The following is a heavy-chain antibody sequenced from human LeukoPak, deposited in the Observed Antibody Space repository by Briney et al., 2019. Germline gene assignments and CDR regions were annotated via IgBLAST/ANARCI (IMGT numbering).Heavy chain of an antibody. V-gene: IGHV4-31*03. J-gene: IGHJ4*02. Sequence: KASETLSLTCNVSGGSISSGGYYWSWIRQHPGKGLEWIGYIYYSGSTYYNPPLKSRVTISVDTSKNQFSLKLSSVTAADTAMYYCARGDYYGSGSYFDYWGRGTLVTVSS. CDR2: IYYSGST. CDR3: ARGDYYGSGSYFDY. CDR1: GGSISSGGYY. D-gene: IGHD3-10*01.